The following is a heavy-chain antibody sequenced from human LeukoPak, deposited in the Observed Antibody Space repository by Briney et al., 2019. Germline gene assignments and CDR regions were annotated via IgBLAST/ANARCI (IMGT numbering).Heavy chain of an antibody. D-gene: IGHD6-13*01. V-gene: IGHV4-34*01. CDR2: INHRGST. CDR1: GGCFSGYY. J-gene: IGHJ6*03. Sequence: SETLSLTCAVDGGCFSGYYWSWIRQPPGKGLEWIGEINHRGSTNYNPSLKSRVTISVDTSKPQFPLKLRSVTPAATAVYYCATTPSRPRYYYYMDVWGKGTTVTVSS. CDR3: ATTPSRPRYYYYMDV.